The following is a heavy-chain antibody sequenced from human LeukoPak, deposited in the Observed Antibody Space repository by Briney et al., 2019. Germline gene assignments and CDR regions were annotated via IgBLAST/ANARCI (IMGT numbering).Heavy chain of an antibody. Sequence: SETLSLTCTVSGGSISSGDYYWSWIRQPPGKGLEWIGYIHYSGSTYYNPSLKSRVTISVDTSKNQFSLKLSSVTAADTAVYYCARAILTGYSMGGWFDPWGQGTLATVSS. V-gene: IGHV4-30-4*08. J-gene: IGHJ5*02. CDR1: GGSISSGDYY. CDR3: ARAILTGYSMGGWFDP. D-gene: IGHD3-9*01. CDR2: IHYSGST.